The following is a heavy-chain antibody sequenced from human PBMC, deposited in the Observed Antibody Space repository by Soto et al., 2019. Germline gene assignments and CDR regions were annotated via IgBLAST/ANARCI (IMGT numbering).Heavy chain of an antibody. Sequence: QVQLAQSGAEVKKRGASERVSCKASGYTFTSYTIHWVRQAPGQRLEWMGWINTGNGNTKYSQKFQGRITITRDTSANTAYMELGSLRSDDTAVLHCAREDFWFDPWGQGTLVTVSS. D-gene: IGHD2-15*01. J-gene: IGHJ5*02. CDR1: GYTFTSYT. CDR3: AREDFWFDP. V-gene: IGHV1-3*04. CDR2: INTGNGNT.